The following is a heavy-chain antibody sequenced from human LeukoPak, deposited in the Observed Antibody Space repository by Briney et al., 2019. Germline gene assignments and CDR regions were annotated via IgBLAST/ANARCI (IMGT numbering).Heavy chain of an antibody. CDR2: IYYSGST. V-gene: IGHV4-39*07. CDR3: ARGTQVRRSGIDY. CDR1: GGSISSSSYH. D-gene: IGHD1-26*01. J-gene: IGHJ4*02. Sequence: SETLSLTCTVSGGSISSSSYHWGWIRQPPGKGLEWIGSIYYSGSTYYNPSLKSRVTISVDTSKNQFSLKLSSVTAADTAVYYCARGTQVRRSGIDYWGQGILVTVSS.